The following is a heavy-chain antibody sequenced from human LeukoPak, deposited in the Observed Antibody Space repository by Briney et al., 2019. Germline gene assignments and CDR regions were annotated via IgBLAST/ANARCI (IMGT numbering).Heavy chain of an antibody. CDR1: GFSFSTSG. Sequence: PGGSLRLSCAGSGFSFSTSGMHWVRQAPGKGLEWVAVISYDGSNKYYADSVKGRFTISRDNSKNTLYLQMNSLRAEDTAVYYCAKDTYYDILTGYYDAFDIWGQGTMVTVSS. CDR2: ISYDGSNK. J-gene: IGHJ3*02. D-gene: IGHD3-9*01. V-gene: IGHV3-30*18. CDR3: AKDTYYDILTGYYDAFDI.